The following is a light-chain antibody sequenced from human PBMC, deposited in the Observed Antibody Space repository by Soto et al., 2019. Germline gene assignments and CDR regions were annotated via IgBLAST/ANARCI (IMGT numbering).Light chain of an antibody. CDR1: QSVSGN. Sequence: EIVMTQFPATLSVSPGERATLSCRASQSVSGNLAWYQQKPGQAPRLLIYGASTRATGFPARFSGSGSGTAFTLTIGSLQSEDFAVYYCQRYNDWPRTFGQGTKVDIK. CDR3: QRYNDWPRT. V-gene: IGKV3-15*01. CDR2: GAS. J-gene: IGKJ1*01.